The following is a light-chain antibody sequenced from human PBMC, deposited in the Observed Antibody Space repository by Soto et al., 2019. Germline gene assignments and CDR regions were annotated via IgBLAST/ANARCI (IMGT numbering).Light chain of an antibody. CDR3: QQYNNWPPGT. J-gene: IGKJ1*01. CDR1: QSVGSN. CDR2: ATS. V-gene: IGKV3-15*01. Sequence: EIVITQSPATLSVSPGERATLSCRASQSVGSNLAWYQQKPGQAPRLLIFATSARATGIPARFSGGGSGTEFTLTISSLQSEDFAVYYCQQYNNWPPGTFGQGTKVDI.